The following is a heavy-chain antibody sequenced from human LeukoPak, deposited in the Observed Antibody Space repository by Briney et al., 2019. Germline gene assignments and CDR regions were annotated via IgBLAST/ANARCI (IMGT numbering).Heavy chain of an antibody. D-gene: IGHD3-10*01. CDR3: ARVGFLSGSYDY. CDR2: IYTSGST. J-gene: IGHJ4*02. CDR1: GGSISSYC. V-gene: IGHV4-4*07. Sequence: SETLSLTCTVSGGSISSYCWSWIRQPAGKGLEWIGRIYTSGSTNYNPSLKSRVTMSVDTSKNQFSLKLSSVTAADTAVHYCARVGFLSGSYDYWGQGTLVTVSS.